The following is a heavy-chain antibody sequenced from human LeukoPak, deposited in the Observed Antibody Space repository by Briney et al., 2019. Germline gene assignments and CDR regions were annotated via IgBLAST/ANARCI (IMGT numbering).Heavy chain of an antibody. CDR1: GFTLNSHA. V-gene: IGHV3-23*01. CDR3: AKDIQTTVVNQPFDY. Sequence: HPGEPLTHSCAASGFTLNSHAMIWVRQPPGKGLEWVSAISVSGGSTYYADSLKGRFTISRDNSKNTLYLQMNSLRAEDTAVYYCAKDIQTTVVNQPFDYWGQGTLVTVSS. D-gene: IGHD4-23*01. CDR2: ISVSGGST. J-gene: IGHJ4*02.